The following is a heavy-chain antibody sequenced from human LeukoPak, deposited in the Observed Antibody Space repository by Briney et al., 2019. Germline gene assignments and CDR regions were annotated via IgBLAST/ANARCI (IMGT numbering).Heavy chain of an antibody. V-gene: IGHV3-74*01. Sequence: PGGSQRLSCAASGFIFSRYWMYWVRQAPGKGLVWVSHINGDETSTNYADFVKGRFTISRDNAKNTLYLQMNSLGVEDTALYYCATLTHYDSRSFAFDIWGQGTMVTVSS. J-gene: IGHJ3*02. CDR3: ATLTHYDSRSFAFDI. D-gene: IGHD3-22*01. CDR1: GFIFSRYW. CDR2: INGDETST.